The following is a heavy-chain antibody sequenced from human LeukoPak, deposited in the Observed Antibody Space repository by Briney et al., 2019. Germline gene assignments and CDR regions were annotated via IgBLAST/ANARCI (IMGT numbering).Heavy chain of an antibody. J-gene: IGHJ4*02. Sequence: PSETLSLTCTVSGGSISSSSYYWGWIRQPPGKGLEWIGSIYYSGSTYYNPSLKSRVTISVDTSKNQFSLKLSSVTAADTAVYYCARVHCSGGSCYRFGFDYWGQGTLVTVSS. D-gene: IGHD2-15*01. CDR1: GGSISSSSYY. CDR2: IYYSGST. CDR3: ARVHCSGGSCYRFGFDY. V-gene: IGHV4-39*07.